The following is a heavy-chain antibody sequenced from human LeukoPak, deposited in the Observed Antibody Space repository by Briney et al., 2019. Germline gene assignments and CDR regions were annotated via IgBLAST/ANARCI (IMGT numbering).Heavy chain of an antibody. J-gene: IGHJ3*02. CDR3: AKEFGAFDI. CDR2: VSGSGGRGAT. CDR1: GFTFINYV. V-gene: IGHV3-23*01. Sequence: GGSLRLSCVASGFTFINYVMSWVRQVPGKGPEWISAVSGSGGRGATYYSDSVKGRFTISRDNSKNTVFLQMNGLSADDTAVYYCAKEFGAFDIWGQGTMVTVSS. D-gene: IGHD3-10*01.